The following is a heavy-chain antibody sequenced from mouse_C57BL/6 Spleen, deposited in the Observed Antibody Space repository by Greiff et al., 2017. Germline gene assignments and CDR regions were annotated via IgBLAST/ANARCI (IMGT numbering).Heavy chain of an antibody. D-gene: IGHD2-2*01. V-gene: IGHV1-82*01. CDR2: IYPGDGDT. J-gene: IGHJ3*01. Sequence: QVQLKESGPELVKPGASVKISCKASGYAFSSSWMNWVKQRPGKGLEWIGRIYPGDGDTNYNGKFKGKATLTADKSSSTAYMQLSSLTSEDSAVYFCAVYYGYVPFAYWGQGTLVTVSA. CDR3: AVYYGYVPFAY. CDR1: GYAFSSSW.